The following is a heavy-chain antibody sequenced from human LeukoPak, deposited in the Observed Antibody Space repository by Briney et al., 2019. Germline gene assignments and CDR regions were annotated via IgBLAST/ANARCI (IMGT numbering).Heavy chain of an antibody. J-gene: IGHJ4*02. CDR1: GGSISSGGYS. V-gene: IGHV4-30-2*01. D-gene: IGHD2-21*01. Sequence: SQTLSLTCAVSGGSISSGGYSWSWIRQPPGKGLEWIGYIYHSGSTNYNPSLKSRVTISVDRSKNQFSLKLSSVTAADTAVYYCAGGDYFDYWGQGTLVTVSS. CDR3: AGGDYFDY. CDR2: IYHSGST.